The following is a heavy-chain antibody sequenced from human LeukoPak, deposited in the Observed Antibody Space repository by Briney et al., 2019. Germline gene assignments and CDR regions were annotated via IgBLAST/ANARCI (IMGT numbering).Heavy chain of an antibody. CDR1: GGIFSSYA. J-gene: IGHJ3*02. Sequence: ASVKVSCKASGGIFSSYAISWVRQAPGQGLEWMGWISAYNGNTNYAQKLQGRVTMTTDTSTSTAYMELRSLRSDDTAVYYCAREEAVGDAFDIWGQGTMVTVSS. D-gene: IGHD6-19*01. CDR2: ISAYNGNT. CDR3: AREEAVGDAFDI. V-gene: IGHV1-18*01.